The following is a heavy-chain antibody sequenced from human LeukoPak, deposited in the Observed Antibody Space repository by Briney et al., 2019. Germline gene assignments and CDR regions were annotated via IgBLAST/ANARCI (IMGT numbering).Heavy chain of an antibody. Sequence: GGSLRLSCAASGFTFSSYGMSWVRQAPGKGLEWVSAISGSGGSTYYADSVKGRFTISRDNSKNTLYLQMNSLRAEDTAVYYCARDPGIMVRGSRRGYDGNYYYMDVWGKGTTVTISS. CDR1: GFTFSSYG. J-gene: IGHJ6*03. CDR3: ARDPGIMVRGSRRGYDGNYYYMDV. CDR2: ISGSGGST. D-gene: IGHD3-10*01. V-gene: IGHV3-23*01.